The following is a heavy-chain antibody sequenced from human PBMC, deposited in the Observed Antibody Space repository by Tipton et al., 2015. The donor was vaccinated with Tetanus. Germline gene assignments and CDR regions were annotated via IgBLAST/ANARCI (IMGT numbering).Heavy chain of an antibody. CDR3: ARANNDYPKKGPFDY. Sequence: GLVKPSETLSLSCAVYGGSLSGYHWSWIRQPPGKGLEWIGEINPSGGGSSNYDPSLKSRVTFSVDTSKNQFSLMLRSVTAADTAIYYCARANNDYPKKGPFDYWGQGILVTVSS. J-gene: IGHJ4*02. CDR1: GGSLSGYH. D-gene: IGHD5-12*01. V-gene: IGHV4-34*01. CDR2: INPSGGGSS.